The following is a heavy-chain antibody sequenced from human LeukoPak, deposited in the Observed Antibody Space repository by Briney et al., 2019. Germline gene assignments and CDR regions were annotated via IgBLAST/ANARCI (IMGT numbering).Heavy chain of an antibody. CDR3: ARLSSSSLDY. V-gene: IGHV3-73*01. D-gene: IGHD6-6*01. CDR2: IRSKANSYAT. Sequence: HSGGSLRLSCAASGFTFSGSAMHWVRQASGKGLEWVGRIRSKANSYATAYAASVKGRFTISRDDSKNTAYLQMNSLKTEDTAVYYCARLSSSSLDYWGQGTLVTVSS. J-gene: IGHJ4*02. CDR1: GFTFSGSA.